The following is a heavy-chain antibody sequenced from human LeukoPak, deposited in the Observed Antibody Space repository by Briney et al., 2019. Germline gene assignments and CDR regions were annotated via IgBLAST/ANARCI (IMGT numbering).Heavy chain of an antibody. Sequence: SETLSLTCTVSGGSISSYYWSWIRQPPGKGLEWIGYIYYSGSTNYNPSLKSRVTISADTSKNQFSLKLSSVTAADTAVYYCARGELGVGATYDYWGQGTLVTVSS. CDR1: GGSISSYY. V-gene: IGHV4-59*01. CDR3: ARGELGVGATYDY. CDR2: IYYSGST. D-gene: IGHD1-26*01. J-gene: IGHJ4*02.